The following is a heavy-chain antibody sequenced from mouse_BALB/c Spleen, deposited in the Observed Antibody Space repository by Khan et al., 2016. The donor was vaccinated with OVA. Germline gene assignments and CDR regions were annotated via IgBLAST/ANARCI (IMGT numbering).Heavy chain of an antibody. J-gene: IGHJ3*01. Sequence: EVELVESGGGLVKPGGSLKLSCAASGFTFSDYYMYWVRQTPEKRLEWVATISDGGSYTYYPDSVKGRFTISRDDDKHILYLHMSTLKSEDTATYFCARGYYGDPFAYWGQGTLVTVSA. CDR2: ISDGGSYT. CDR3: ARGYYGDPFAY. V-gene: IGHV5-4*02. CDR1: GFTFSDYY. D-gene: IGHD2-13*01.